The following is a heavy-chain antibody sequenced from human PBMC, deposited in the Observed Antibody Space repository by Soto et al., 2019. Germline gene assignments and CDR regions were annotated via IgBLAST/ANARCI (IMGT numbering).Heavy chain of an antibody. J-gene: IGHJ3*02. Sequence: VGSLRLSCAASGFTFSSYAMSWVRQAPGKGLEWVSAISGSGGSTYYADSVKGRFTISRDNSKNTLYLQMNSLRAEDTAVYYCATAPRITIFGVVLEVDAFDIWGQGTMVTVSS. CDR2: ISGSGGST. CDR3: ATAPRITIFGVVLEVDAFDI. CDR1: GFTFSSYA. V-gene: IGHV3-23*01. D-gene: IGHD3-3*01.